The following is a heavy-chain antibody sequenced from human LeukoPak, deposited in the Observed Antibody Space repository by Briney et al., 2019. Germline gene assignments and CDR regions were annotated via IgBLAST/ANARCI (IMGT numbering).Heavy chain of an antibody. J-gene: IGHJ4*02. CDR2: IYYSGST. V-gene: IGHV4-39*01. Sequence: SETLSLTCTVSGGSISSSSYYWGWIRQPPGKGLEWIGSIYYSGSTYYNPSLKSRVTISVDTSKNQFSLKLSSVTAADTAVYYCARHYYYGSGSVGYWGQGTLVTVSS. CDR3: ARHYYYGSGSVGY. CDR1: GGSISSSSYY. D-gene: IGHD3-10*01.